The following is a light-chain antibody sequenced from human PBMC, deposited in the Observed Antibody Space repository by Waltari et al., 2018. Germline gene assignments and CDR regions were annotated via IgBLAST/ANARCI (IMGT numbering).Light chain of an antibody. Sequence: QSALTQPASVSGSPGQSITISCTGTSSDVGNYNLVSWYQQYPGKAPKVMIYDDNRRPSGVCDRFSGSKSGNTASLTISGVQAEDEADYYCCSYAGSYTWVFGGGTKLTVL. CDR2: DDN. CDR1: SSDVGNYNL. CDR3: CSYAGSYTWV. V-gene: IGLV2-23*01. J-gene: IGLJ3*02.